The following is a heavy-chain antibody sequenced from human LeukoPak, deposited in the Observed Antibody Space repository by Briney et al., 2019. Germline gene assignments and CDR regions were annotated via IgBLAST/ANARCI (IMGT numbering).Heavy chain of an antibody. CDR1: GFTFSIYA. J-gene: IGHJ4*02. CDR2: ISGSGGSA. Sequence: GGSLRLSRAASGFTFSIYAMSWVRQAPGKGLEGVSAISGSGGSAYYADSVKGRFTISRDNSKNTLYLKMHSLRAEDTDVYYCAKGGIQLGFDYWGQGTLVTVSS. V-gene: IGHV3-23*01. CDR3: AKGGIQLGFDY. D-gene: IGHD5-18*01.